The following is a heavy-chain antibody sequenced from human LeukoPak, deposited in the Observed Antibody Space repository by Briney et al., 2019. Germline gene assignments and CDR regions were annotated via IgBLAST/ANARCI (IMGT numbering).Heavy chain of an antibody. CDR3: ASPDYYGSGSYRFDP. Sequence: ASVKVPCTASAYTFTGYYMHWVRQAPGQGLEWMGWINPNNGGTNYAQKFRGRVTMTSDTSISTAYLELNSLRSDDTAVYYCASPDYYGSGSYRFDPWGQGTLVTVSS. D-gene: IGHD3-10*01. CDR2: INPNNGGT. CDR1: AYTFTGYY. J-gene: IGHJ5*02. V-gene: IGHV1-2*02.